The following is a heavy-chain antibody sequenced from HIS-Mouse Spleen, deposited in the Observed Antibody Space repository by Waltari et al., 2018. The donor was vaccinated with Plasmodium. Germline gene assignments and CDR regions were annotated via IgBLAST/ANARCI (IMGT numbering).Heavy chain of an antibody. CDR3: ASSWYWYFDL. D-gene: IGHD6-13*01. V-gene: IGHV3-7*01. Sequence: EVQLVESGGGLVQPGGSLRLSCAASGFTFSSYWMSWVRQAPGKGVEGGAKIKQEGSEKYYGDSVKGRCHIPRDNAKNSLYLQMNSLRAEDTAVYYCASSWYWYFDLWGRGTLVTVSS. CDR2: IKQEGSEK. CDR1: GFTFSSYW. J-gene: IGHJ2*01.